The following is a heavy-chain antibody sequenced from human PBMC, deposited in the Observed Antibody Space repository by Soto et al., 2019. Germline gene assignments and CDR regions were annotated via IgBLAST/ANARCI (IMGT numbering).Heavy chain of an antibody. V-gene: IGHV3-9*01. CDR1: GFTFVDYG. Sequence: PGGSLRLSCAASGFTFVDYGMHWVRQAPGKGLEWVSGISWNSGSIGYADSVKGRFTISRDNAKNSLYLQMNSLRAEDTALYYCAKSGYSGYYYYYYYMDVWGKGTTVTVSS. J-gene: IGHJ6*03. D-gene: IGHD5-12*01. CDR2: ISWNSGSI. CDR3: AKSGYSGYYYYYYYMDV.